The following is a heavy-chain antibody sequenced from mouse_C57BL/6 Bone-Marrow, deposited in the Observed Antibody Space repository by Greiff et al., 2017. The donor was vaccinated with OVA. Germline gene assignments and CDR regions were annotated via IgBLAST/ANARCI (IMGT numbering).Heavy chain of an antibody. CDR3: ARYDGYSDY. CDR1: GYTFTSYW. Sequence: QVHVKQPGAELVKPGASVKLSCKASGYTFTSYWMQWVKQRPGQGLEWIGEIDPSDSYTNYNQKFKGKATLTVDTSSSTAYMQLSSLTSEDSAVYYCARYDGYSDYWGQGTTLTVSS. CDR2: IDPSDSYT. J-gene: IGHJ2*01. V-gene: IGHV1-50*01. D-gene: IGHD2-3*01.